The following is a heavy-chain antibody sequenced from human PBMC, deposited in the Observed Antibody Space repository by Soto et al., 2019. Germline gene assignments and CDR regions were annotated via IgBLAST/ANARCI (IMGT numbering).Heavy chain of an antibody. CDR2: IYYSGST. D-gene: IGHD6-13*01. CDR1: GGSISSSSYY. V-gene: IGHV4-39*01. CDR3: ARHGVRAAAGPESWFDP. Sequence: QLQLQESGPGLVKPSETLSLTCTVSGGSISSSSYYWGWIRQPPGKGLEWIGSIYYSGSTYYNPSLKSRVTISVDTSKNQFSLKLSSVTAADTAVYYCARHGVRAAAGPESWFDPWGQGTLVTVSS. J-gene: IGHJ5*02.